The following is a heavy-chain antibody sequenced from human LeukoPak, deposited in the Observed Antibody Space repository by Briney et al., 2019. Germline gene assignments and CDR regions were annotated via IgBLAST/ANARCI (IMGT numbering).Heavy chain of an antibody. J-gene: IGHJ4*02. Sequence: SRTLALTCAISLDSVSNHRAAWHWTRQSPSSGLEWMGRTYYRSKWYNDYVVSVKSRMTINPYTSKNQISLQLNSVTPEDTAVYYCARGGSGWYLDYWGQGTLVTVSS. D-gene: IGHD6-19*01. CDR3: ARGGSGWYLDY. CDR2: TYYRSKWYN. CDR1: LDSVSNHRAA. V-gene: IGHV6-1*01.